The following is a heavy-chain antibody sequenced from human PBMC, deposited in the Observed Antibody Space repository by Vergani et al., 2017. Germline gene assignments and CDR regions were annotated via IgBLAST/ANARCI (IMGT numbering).Heavy chain of an antibody. D-gene: IGHD4-17*01. CDR1: GFTFSSYS. CDR2: ISSSSSTI. V-gene: IGHV3-48*01. CDR3: ARDRYGDYAFDI. Sequence: EVQLVESGGGLVQPGGSLRLSCAASGFTFSSYSMNWVRQAPGKGLEWVSYISSSSSTIYYADSVKGRFTISRDNAKNALYLQMNSLRAEDTAVYYCARDRYGDYAFDIWGQGTMVTVSS. J-gene: IGHJ3*02.